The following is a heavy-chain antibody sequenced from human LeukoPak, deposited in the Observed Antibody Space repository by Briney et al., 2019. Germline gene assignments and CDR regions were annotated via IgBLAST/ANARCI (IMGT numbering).Heavy chain of an antibody. CDR3: ARDTYYYDSSGYYHTDAFDI. CDR1: GGSISSGGYY. V-gene: IGHV4-31*03. D-gene: IGHD3-22*01. J-gene: IGHJ3*02. Sequence: SQTVSLTCTVSGGSISSGGYYWSWIRQHPGKGLEWIGYIYYSGSTYYNPSLKSRVTISVDTSKNQFSLKLSSVTAADTAVYYCARDTYYYDSSGYYHTDAFDIWGQGTMVTVSS. CDR2: IYYSGST.